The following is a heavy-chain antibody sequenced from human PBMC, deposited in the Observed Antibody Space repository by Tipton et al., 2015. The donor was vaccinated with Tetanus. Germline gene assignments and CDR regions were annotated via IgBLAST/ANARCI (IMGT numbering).Heavy chain of an antibody. D-gene: IGHD6-13*01. CDR3: ARGGITAAGILDY. CDR2: IYYSGST. CDR1: GGSVSSYY. V-gene: IGHV4-59*02. Sequence: TLSLTCNVSGGSVSSYYWTWIRQPPGKGLEWIGYIYYSGSTNYNPSLKSRVTISVDTSKNQFSLNLSSVTAADTAVYYCARGGITAAGILDYWGQGTLVTVSS. J-gene: IGHJ4*02.